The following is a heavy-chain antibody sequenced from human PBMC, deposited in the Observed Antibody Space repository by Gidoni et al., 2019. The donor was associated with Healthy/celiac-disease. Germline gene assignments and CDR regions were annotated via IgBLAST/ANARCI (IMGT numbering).Heavy chain of an antibody. J-gene: IGHJ3*02. CDR2: ISGSGGST. V-gene: IGHV3-23*01. D-gene: IGHD6-19*01. CDR1: GFTFNSYA. Sequence: EVQLLESGGGLVQPGGYLSLSCAASGFTFNSYAMSWVRQSPGKGLEWVLAISGSGGSTYYADSVKGRFTISRDNSKNTLYLQMNSLRAEDTAVYYCAKGNGYSSGWVAFDIWGQGTMVTVSS. CDR3: AKGNGYSSGWVAFDI.